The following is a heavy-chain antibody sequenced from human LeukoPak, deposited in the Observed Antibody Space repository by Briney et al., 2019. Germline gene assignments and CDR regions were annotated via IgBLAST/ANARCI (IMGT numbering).Heavy chain of an antibody. CDR2: INPNSGGT. CDR1: GYTFTGYY. CDR3: ARAIYDYGDSDPDY. Sequence: GASVKVSCKASGYTFTGYYMHWVRQAPGQGLEWMGWINPNSGGTNYAQKFQGRVTMTRDTSISTAYMELSRLRSDDTAVYYCARAIYDYGDSDPDYWGQGTLVTVSS. D-gene: IGHD4-17*01. J-gene: IGHJ4*02. V-gene: IGHV1-2*02.